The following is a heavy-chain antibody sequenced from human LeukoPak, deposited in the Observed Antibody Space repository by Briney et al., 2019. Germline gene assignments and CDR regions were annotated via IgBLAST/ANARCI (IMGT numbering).Heavy chain of an antibody. J-gene: IGHJ3*02. Sequence: GESLKISCKGSGYSFTSYWIAWVRQMPGKGLEWMGIIYPGNSDTRYSPSFQGQVTISADKSINTAYLQWSSLKASDTAMYYCARGYFYGSGADAFDIWGQGTMVTVSS. CDR3: ARGYFYGSGADAFDI. CDR1: GYSFTSYW. V-gene: IGHV5-51*01. CDR2: IYPGNSDT. D-gene: IGHD3-10*01.